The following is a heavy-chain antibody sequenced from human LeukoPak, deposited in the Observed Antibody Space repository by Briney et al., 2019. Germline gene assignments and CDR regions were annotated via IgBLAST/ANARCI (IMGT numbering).Heavy chain of an antibody. D-gene: IGHD2-8*01. V-gene: IGHV4-59*01. J-gene: IGHJ2*01. Sequence: SETLSLICTVSCGSISGYYWSWIRQPPGKGRKCMGYIYYSGSTNYNPSLKSRVTMSVDTSKNQFSLRMSTVTAADTAVYYCVRDPYCSNGVCQRRWYLDLWGRGSLVTVSS. CDR3: VRDPYCSNGVCQRRWYLDL. CDR1: CGSISGYY. CDR2: IYYSGST.